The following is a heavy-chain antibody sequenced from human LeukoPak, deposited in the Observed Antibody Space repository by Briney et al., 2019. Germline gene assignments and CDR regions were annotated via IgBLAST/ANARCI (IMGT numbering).Heavy chain of an antibody. CDR3: ARGPYYYGSGSYWGVDY. D-gene: IGHD3-10*01. CDR1: GYTFTGYY. V-gene: IGHV1-2*02. Sequence: ASVKVSCKASGYTFTGYYMHWVRQAPGQGLEWMGWINPNSGDTNYAQKFQGRVTMTRDTSINTAYMELSRLRSDDTAVYYCARGPYYYGSGSYWGVDYWGQGTLVTVSS. CDR2: INPNSGDT. J-gene: IGHJ4*02.